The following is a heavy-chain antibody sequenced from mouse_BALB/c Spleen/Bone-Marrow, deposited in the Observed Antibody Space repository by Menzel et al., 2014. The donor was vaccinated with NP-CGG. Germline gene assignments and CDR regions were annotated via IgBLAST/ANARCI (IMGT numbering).Heavy chain of an antibody. D-gene: IGHD4-1*01. CDR3: ARGGNWDDFDV. Sequence: ESGGGLVQPGGSRKLSCAASGFTFSSFGMHWVRQAPERGLEWVAYISSGSTSIFYSDTVRGRFTISRDNPKNTLFLQMTSLTSEDTAMYYCARGGNWDDFDVWGAGTTVTVSS. CDR2: ISSGSTSI. J-gene: IGHJ1*01. V-gene: IGHV5-17*02. CDR1: GFTFSSFG.